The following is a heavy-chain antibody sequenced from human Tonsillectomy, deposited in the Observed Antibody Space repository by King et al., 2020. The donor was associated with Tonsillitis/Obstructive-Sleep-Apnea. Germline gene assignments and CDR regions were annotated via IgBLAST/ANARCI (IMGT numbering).Heavy chain of an antibody. J-gene: IGHJ4*02. CDR1: GFTFSSYG. Sequence: VQLVESGGGVVQPGRSLRLSCAASGFTFSSYGMHWVRQAPGKGLEWVAVIWYDGSNKYFADSVKGRFTNSRDNYKNTLYLQMKSLRAEDTAVYYCARSRTKTYSSGWFDYWGQGTLVTVSS. D-gene: IGHD6-19*01. CDR3: ARSRTKTYSSGWFDY. V-gene: IGHV3-33*01. CDR2: IWYDGSNK.